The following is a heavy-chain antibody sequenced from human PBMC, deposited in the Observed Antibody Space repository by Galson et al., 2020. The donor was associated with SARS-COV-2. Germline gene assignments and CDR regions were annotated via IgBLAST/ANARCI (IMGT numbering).Heavy chain of an antibody. CDR1: GLPVRKEC. CDR3: ARGHWGPDY. CDR2: IKPDGSDK. D-gene: IGHD7-27*01. J-gene: IGHJ4*01. Sequence: SCRSEGLPVRKECMIWCRQRPAQGHEKITDIKPDGSDKNYVDSVKCRFTIARDNAKNALYLQMNGLVAEDTAVYYCARGHWGPDYWVYVTLVTV. V-gene: IGHV3-7*04.